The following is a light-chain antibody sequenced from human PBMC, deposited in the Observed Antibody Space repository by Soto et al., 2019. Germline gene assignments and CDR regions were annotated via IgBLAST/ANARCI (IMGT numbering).Light chain of an antibody. CDR2: DAS. V-gene: IGKV1-5*01. Sequence: DIQITQSPSTLSASVGDRLTITCRASQSISSWLEWYPQTPGKAPKLLIYDASSLDSGVPSVFSGSGAGTEFTRTISSLQPDDFATDYCQQYNSYSGTFGQGTKVDIK. J-gene: IGKJ1*01. CDR3: QQYNSYSGT. CDR1: QSISSW.